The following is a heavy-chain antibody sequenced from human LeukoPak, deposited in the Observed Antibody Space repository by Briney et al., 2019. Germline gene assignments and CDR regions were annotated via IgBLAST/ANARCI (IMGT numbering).Heavy chain of an antibody. CDR2: IYYKART. D-gene: IGHD6-19*01. CDR1: GDSISSSNSY. J-gene: IGHJ4*02. Sequence: SETLSLTCIASGDSISSSNSYWGWIRQSPGKGLEWIGSIYYKARTFDNPSLKSRVTMSVDTSKNQFSLKLSSVTAADTAVYYCARERAYSSASPLDYWGQGTLVTVSS. CDR3: ARERAYSSASPLDY. V-gene: IGHV4-39*02.